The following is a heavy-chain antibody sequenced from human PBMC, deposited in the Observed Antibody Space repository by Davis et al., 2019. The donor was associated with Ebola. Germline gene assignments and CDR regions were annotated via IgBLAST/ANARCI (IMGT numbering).Heavy chain of an antibody. Sequence: GESLKISCKASGYTFTTYDIDWVRQATGQGPEWMGWMNPNSGNTGYAQQFQGRVTMTRNPSISTAYMELSRLRSEDTAVYYCARRMWSLTAFDFWGQGTLVTVSS. D-gene: IGHD2-15*01. CDR2: MNPNSGNT. V-gene: IGHV1-8*01. CDR3: ARRMWSLTAFDF. CDR1: GYTFTTYD. J-gene: IGHJ5*01.